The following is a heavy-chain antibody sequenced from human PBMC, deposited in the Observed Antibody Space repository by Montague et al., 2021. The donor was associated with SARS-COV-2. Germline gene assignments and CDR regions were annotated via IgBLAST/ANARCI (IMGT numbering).Heavy chain of an antibody. CDR2: ISHLGST. Sequence: SETLSLTCTVSGGSINSFHWGWVRKPQGKGLEWIGYISHLGSTNYNRYLRSRVTISVETSKNQFSLKLSSVTAADTAVFYCERLPDTSGRAWFDPWGQGTLVTVSS. V-gene: IGHV4-59*08. D-gene: IGHD3-22*01. CDR3: ERLPDTSGRAWFDP. CDR1: GGSINSFH. J-gene: IGHJ5*02.